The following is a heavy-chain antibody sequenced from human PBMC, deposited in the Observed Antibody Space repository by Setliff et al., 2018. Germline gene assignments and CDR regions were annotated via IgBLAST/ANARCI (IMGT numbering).Heavy chain of an antibody. J-gene: IGHJ6*03. CDR2: IDWDDDK. V-gene: IGHV2-70*01. CDR3: ARIRPDYDFWSGYYGAYYYYYMDV. Sequence: SGPTLVNPTQTLTLTCTISGFSLTTTGVSVAWLRQPPGKALEWLAHIDWDDDKYYSTSLKTRLTISKDTSKNQVVLTMTNMDPVDTATYYCARIRPDYDFWSGYYGAYYYYYMDVWGKGTTVTVSS. D-gene: IGHD3-3*01. CDR1: GFSLTTTGVS.